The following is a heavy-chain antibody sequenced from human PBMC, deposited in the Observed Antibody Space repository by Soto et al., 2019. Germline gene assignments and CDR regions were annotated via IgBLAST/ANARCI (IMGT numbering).Heavy chain of an antibody. J-gene: IGHJ4*02. V-gene: IGHV3-53*01. CDR2: FESGGSI. Sequence: EVQVVESGGGLIQPGGSLRLSCGASGFSVRTNYMSWVRQAPGRGLEWVSVFESGGSIYYADSVKGRFIISRDYAKNTVYLQMNSLRADDTAVYYCARAGVTPHFFDYWGQGTLVTVSS. CDR1: GFSVRTNY. D-gene: IGHD2-21*02. CDR3: ARAGVTPHFFDY.